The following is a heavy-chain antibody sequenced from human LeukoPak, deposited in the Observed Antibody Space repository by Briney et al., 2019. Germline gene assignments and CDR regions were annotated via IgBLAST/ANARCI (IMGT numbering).Heavy chain of an antibody. CDR2: ISYDGSNK. D-gene: IGHD3-22*01. Sequence: GGSLRLSCAASGFTFSTYGMHWVSQAPGKGLEWVALISYDGSNKYYADSVKGRFTISRDNSKNTLYLQMNSLRAEDTAVYYCAKVPNYYDSTGAFDGWGQGTMVTVSS. CDR1: GFTFSTYG. J-gene: IGHJ3*01. V-gene: IGHV3-30*18. CDR3: AKVPNYYDSTGAFDG.